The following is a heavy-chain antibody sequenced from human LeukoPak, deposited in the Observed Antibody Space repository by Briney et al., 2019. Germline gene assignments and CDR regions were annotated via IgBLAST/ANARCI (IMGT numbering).Heavy chain of an antibody. J-gene: IGHJ4*02. V-gene: IGHV1-69*06. CDR2: IIPIFGTA. CDR3: ATDHPDSSGYYYVY. CDR1: GGTFSSYA. D-gene: IGHD3-22*01. Sequence: SVKVSCKASGGTFSSYAISWVRQAPGQWLEWMGGIIPIFGTANYAQKFQGRVTMTEDTSTDTAYMELSSLRSEDTAVYYCATDHPDSSGYYYVYWGQGTLVTVSS.